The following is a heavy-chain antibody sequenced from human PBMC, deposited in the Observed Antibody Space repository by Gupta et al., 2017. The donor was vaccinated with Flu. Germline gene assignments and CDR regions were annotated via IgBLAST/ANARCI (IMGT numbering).Heavy chain of an antibody. CDR1: GFTFSAFG. CDR3: VKDAGYGEYAY. CDR2: ISGGTT. D-gene: IGHD4-17*01. Sequence: EVHLLESGGGLAQPGGSLRISCSASGFTFSAFGMRWVRQAPGKGLEWVSTISGGTTYYADSVKGRFTISKDTSRNTLFLQMNSLRAEDTAVYYCVKDAGYGEYAYWGQGTLLTVSS. V-gene: IGHV3-23*01. J-gene: IGHJ1*01.